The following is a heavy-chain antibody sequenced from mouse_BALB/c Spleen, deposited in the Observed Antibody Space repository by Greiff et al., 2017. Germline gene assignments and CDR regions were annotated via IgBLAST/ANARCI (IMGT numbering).Heavy chain of an antibody. V-gene: IGHV5-12-2*01. CDR3: ARHEGYFDY. J-gene: IGHJ2*01. CDR2: ISNGGGST. CDR1: GFTFSSYT. Sequence: EVMLVESGGGLVQPGGSLKLSCAASGFTFSSYTMSWVRQTPEKRLEWVAYISNGGGSTYYPDTVKGRFTISRDNAKNTLYLQMSSLKSEDTAMYYCARHEGYFDYWGQGTTLTVSS.